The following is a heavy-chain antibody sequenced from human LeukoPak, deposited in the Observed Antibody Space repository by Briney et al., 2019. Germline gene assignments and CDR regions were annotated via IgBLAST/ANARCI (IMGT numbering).Heavy chain of an antibody. D-gene: IGHD6-13*01. J-gene: IGHJ3*02. CDR2: INHSGST. V-gene: IGHV4-34*01. CDR3: ARCPGSWSGYDAFDI. Sequence: SETLSLTCAVYGGSFSGYYWSWIRQPPGKGLEWIGEINHSGSTNYNPSLKSRVIISVDTSKNQFSLKLSSVTAADTAVYYCARCPGSWSGYDAFDIWGQGTMVTVSS. CDR1: GGSFSGYY.